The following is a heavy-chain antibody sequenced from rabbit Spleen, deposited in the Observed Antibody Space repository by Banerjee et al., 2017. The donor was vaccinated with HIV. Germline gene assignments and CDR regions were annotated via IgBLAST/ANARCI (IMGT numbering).Heavy chain of an antibody. Sequence: QEQLVESGGGLVQPEGSLTLTCTASRFSFSSSYWICWVRQAPGKGLEWIGCIYTGSSGITDYASWAKGRFTISKTSSTTVTLQMTSLTAADTATYFCARDPSTMRSSWYMPDFNLWGPGTLVTVS. CDR3: ARDPSTMRSSWYMPDFNL. CDR2: IYTGSSGIT. J-gene: IGHJ4*01. CDR1: RFSFSSSYW. V-gene: IGHV1S45*01. D-gene: IGHD8-1*01.